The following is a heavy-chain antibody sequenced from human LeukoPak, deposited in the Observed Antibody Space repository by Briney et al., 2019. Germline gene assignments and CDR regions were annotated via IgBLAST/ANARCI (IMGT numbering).Heavy chain of an antibody. D-gene: IGHD6-13*01. CDR2: FDPEDGET. J-gene: IGHJ4*02. CDR3: ATYGAIAAAGAFDY. Sequence: ASVKVSCKVSGYTLTELSMHWVRQAPGKGLEWMGGFDPEDGETIYAQKFQGRVTMTEDTSTDTAYMELSSLRSEDTAAYYCATYGAIAAAGAFDYWGQGTLVTVSS. V-gene: IGHV1-24*01. CDR1: GYTLTELS.